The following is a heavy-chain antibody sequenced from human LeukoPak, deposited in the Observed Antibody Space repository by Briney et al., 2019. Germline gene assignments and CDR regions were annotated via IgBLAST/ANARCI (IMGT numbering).Heavy chain of an antibody. CDR2: MNPNSGNT. D-gene: IGHD3-9*01. J-gene: IGHJ5*02. Sequence: ASVKVSCKASGYTFTSYDINWVRQATGQGLEWMGWMNPNSGNTGYAQKFQGRVTMTRNTSISTAYMELSSLRSEDTAVYYCARGRALRYFDWFGTDTGGNWFDPCGQGTLVTVSS. CDR1: GYTFTSYD. V-gene: IGHV1-8*01. CDR3: ARGRALRYFDWFGTDTGGNWFDP.